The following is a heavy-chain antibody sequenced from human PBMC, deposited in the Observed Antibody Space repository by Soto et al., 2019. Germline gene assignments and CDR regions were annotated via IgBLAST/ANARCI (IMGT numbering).Heavy chain of an antibody. CDR2: IYHSGST. CDR1: GGPISNAAYY. D-gene: IGHD5-18*01. Sequence: QVQLQESGPGLVKPSETLSLTCTVSGGPISNAAYYWSWIRQHPEKGLEWMGYIYHSGSTYYNPSRESSVIISVDTSKNQFSLSLTSVTAAVTAVYYWAREYTYGSSVFDGWGQGALVSVSS. V-gene: IGHV4-31*03. J-gene: IGHJ4*02. CDR3: AREYTYGSSVFDG.